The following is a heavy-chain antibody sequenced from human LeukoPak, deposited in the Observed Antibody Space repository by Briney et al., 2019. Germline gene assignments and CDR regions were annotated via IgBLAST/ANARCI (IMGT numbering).Heavy chain of an antibody. D-gene: IGHD4-17*01. CDR1: GFTFSSHG. CDR3: ARAYGDYFYYYYYMDV. J-gene: IGHJ6*03. CDR2: ISGSGGRT. Sequence: GGSLRLSCAASGFTFSSHGMNWVRQAPGKGLEWVSGISGSGGRTYYADSVKGRFTISRDNSKNTLYLQMNSLRAEDTAVYYCARAYGDYFYYYYYMDVWGKGTTVTISS. V-gene: IGHV3-23*01.